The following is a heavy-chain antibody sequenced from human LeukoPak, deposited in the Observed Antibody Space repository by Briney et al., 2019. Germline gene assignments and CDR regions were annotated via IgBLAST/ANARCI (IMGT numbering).Heavy chain of an antibody. Sequence: GASLKVSCKASVYTLTGYYMHWVRQAPGQGLEWMGWINPNSGGTNYAQKYQGRVTMTRDTSISTAYMELSRLRSDDTAVYYCARLQWELPKDYWGQGTLVTVSS. J-gene: IGHJ4*02. CDR2: INPNSGGT. CDR1: VYTLTGYY. V-gene: IGHV1-2*02. D-gene: IGHD1-26*01. CDR3: ARLQWELPKDY.